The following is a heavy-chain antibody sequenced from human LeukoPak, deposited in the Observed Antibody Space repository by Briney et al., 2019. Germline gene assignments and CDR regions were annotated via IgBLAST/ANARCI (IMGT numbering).Heavy chain of an antibody. CDR1: GFTFRDAW. CDR2: IKSRADGGTP. CDR3: ATQGVLDAFDI. Sequence: PGGSLRPSCAASGFTFRDAWMIWVRQAPGKGLEWVGRIKSRADGGTPDYAAPVTGRFTISRDDSNGTLFLQMYSLTTEDTAVYYCATQGVLDAFDIWGQGTMVIVSS. J-gene: IGHJ3*02. V-gene: IGHV3-15*01. D-gene: IGHD3-10*01.